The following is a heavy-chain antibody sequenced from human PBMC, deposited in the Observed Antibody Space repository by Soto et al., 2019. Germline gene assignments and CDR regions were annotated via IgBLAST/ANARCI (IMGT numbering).Heavy chain of an antibody. V-gene: IGHV3-23*01. CDR3: VNLEASDY. Sequence: EVQLLESGGGLVQPGGSLRLSCEASGFTFINYAMSWVRQAPGKGLEWVSSVSGSGGRTYYADSVKGRFTISRDNFKNRVYLQMNSLRAEDTAVYDCVNLEASDYWGQGTLVTVSA. J-gene: IGHJ4*02. CDR2: VSGSGGRT. CDR1: GFTFINYA.